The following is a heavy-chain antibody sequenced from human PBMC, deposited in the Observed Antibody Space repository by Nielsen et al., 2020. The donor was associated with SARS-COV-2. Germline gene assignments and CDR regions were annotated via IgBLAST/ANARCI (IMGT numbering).Heavy chain of an antibody. J-gene: IGHJ5*02. V-gene: IGHV4-39*07. CDR2: IYYSGST. D-gene: IGHD3-22*01. Sequence: SETLSLTCTVSGDSISSNNYHWGWIRQPPGKGQEWIGTIYYSGSTYYNPSLKSRVTLSVDTSKNQFSLRLSSVTAADTAVYYCAREKFYYDTSSRPYNWFDPWGQGTLVTVSS. CDR3: AREKFYYDTSSRPYNWFDP. CDR1: GDSISSNNYH.